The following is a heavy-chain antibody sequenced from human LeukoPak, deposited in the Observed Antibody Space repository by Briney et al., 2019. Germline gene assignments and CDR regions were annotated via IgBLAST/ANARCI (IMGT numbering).Heavy chain of an antibody. CDR1: VFTFSHFA. D-gene: IGHD5-24*01. V-gene: IGHV3-30*01. J-gene: IGHJ4*02. CDR3: TRDAYNFNDFDY. CDR2: VSSHGNDG. Sequence: GGSLRLSCAVSVFTFSHFAMHWVRQAPGKGLEWVAVVSSHGNDGYYADSVKGRFTISRDNSKNTLYLQIDSLRAEDTAIYYCTRDAYNFNDFDYWGQGTLVTVSS.